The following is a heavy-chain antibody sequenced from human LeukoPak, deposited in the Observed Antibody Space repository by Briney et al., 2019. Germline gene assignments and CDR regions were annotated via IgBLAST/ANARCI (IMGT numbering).Heavy chain of an antibody. Sequence: ASVKVSCKASGYTFTDYYIHWVRQAPGQGLEWMGRINPNSGGTSYALKFQDRVTMTRDTSTSTVYMELSRLRSDDTAVHYCARDDCSGGSCLYYFDYWGRGALITVSS. CDR2: INPNSGGT. CDR3: ARDDCSGGSCLYYFDY. D-gene: IGHD2-15*01. J-gene: IGHJ4*02. V-gene: IGHV1-2*06. CDR1: GYTFTDYY.